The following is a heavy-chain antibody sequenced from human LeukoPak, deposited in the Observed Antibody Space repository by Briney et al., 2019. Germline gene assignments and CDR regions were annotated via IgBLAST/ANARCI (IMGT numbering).Heavy chain of an antibody. J-gene: IGHJ5*02. CDR1: GCSISSYY. CDR2: IYYSGST. V-gene: IGHV4-59*01. D-gene: IGHD3-3*01. Sequence: SETLSLTCTVSGCSISSYYWSWIRQPPGKGLEWIGYIYYSGSTNYNPSLKSRVTISVDTSKNQFSLKLSSVTAADTAVYYCARVLLSNYDFWSGYSNWFDPWGQGTLVTVSS. CDR3: ARVLLSNYDFWSGYSNWFDP.